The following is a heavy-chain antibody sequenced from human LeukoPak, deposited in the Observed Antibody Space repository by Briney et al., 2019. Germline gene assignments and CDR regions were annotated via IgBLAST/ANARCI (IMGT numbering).Heavy chain of an antibody. Sequence: GGSLRLLCADSGFTFSRFWMNWIRQAPGKGLEWVSAISGSGGSTYYADSVKGRFTISRDNSKNTLYLQMNSLRAEDTAVYYCAKGPRGVTGYDFDYWGQGTLVTVSS. CDR3: AKGPRGVTGYDFDY. CDR2: ISGSGGST. D-gene: IGHD3-9*01. V-gene: IGHV3-23*01. J-gene: IGHJ4*02. CDR1: GFTFSRFW.